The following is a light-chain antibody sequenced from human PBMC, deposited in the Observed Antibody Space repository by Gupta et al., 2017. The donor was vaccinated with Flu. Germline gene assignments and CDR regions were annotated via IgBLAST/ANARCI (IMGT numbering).Light chain of an antibody. CDR1: MGISNY. Sequence: PSFLYASVGDRVTITSLASMGISNYLAWYKRKPGKAPKILMYDASPMQSGVTSRFSGSGSWTEFTLTISSQQPADFATYSCDQSNSYPSTFGRGTKLEIK. J-gene: IGKJ4*02. CDR3: DQSNSYPST. CDR2: DAS. V-gene: IGKV1-9*01.